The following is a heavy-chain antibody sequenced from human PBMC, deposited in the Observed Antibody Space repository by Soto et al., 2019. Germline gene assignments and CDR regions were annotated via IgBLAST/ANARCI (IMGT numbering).Heavy chain of an antibody. V-gene: IGHV3-7*03. CDR2: IKKDGTEK. Sequence: EEQLVESGGALVRPGESLRLSCAASGISTSSYWMVWVRQAPGRGLEWVASIKKDGTEKYYMDSLKGRFTISRDNALNSLYLQMNSLRAEDTAVYCCETGYHRDYWGQGTLGTVSS. CDR1: GISTSSYW. J-gene: IGHJ4*02. D-gene: IGHD5-18*01. CDR3: ETGYHRDY.